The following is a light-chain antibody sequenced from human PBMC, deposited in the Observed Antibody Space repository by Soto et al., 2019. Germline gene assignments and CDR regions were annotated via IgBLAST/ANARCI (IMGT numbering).Light chain of an antibody. CDR3: SSYTSSSTLV. CDR2: EVR. CDR1: SSDVGSYNR. J-gene: IGLJ2*01. Sequence: QSALTQHPSVSGSHGESVNISCTGTSSDVGSYNRVSWYQQPPGTAPKLIIYEVRNRPSGVPDRFSGSKSGNTASLTISGLQSEDESDYYCSSYTSSSTLVFGGGTKLTVL. V-gene: IGLV2-18*02.